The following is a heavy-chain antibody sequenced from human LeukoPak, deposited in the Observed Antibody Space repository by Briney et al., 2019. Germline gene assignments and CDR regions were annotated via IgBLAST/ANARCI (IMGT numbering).Heavy chain of an antibody. D-gene: IGHD3-16*01. CDR1: GFTLSSYR. Sequence: GGSLRLSCAAAGFTLSSYRMNWVRQAPGKGLEWVSSISSSSSYIYYADSVKGRFTISRDNAKNSPYLQMNSLRAEDTAVYYCARDQEAMGDYYFDYWGQGTLVTVSS. V-gene: IGHV3-21*01. CDR2: ISSSSSYI. CDR3: ARDQEAMGDYYFDY. J-gene: IGHJ4*02.